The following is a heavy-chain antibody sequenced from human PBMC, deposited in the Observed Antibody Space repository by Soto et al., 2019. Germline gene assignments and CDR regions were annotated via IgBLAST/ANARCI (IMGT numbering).Heavy chain of an antibody. V-gene: IGHV3-23*01. J-gene: IGHJ4*02. CDR2: IIANGGT. CDR3: AKDYTVAADPSSVILFDY. D-gene: IGHD2-15*01. Sequence: PGGSLTLSCAASGFTFNYYVMSWVRQAPGKRLEWVSIIIANGGTFYAEYVKRRFTISSDNYKNNVYLQKSSLRVEDTAIYYCAKDYTVAADPSSVILFDYWGQGALVTVS. CDR1: GFTFNYYV.